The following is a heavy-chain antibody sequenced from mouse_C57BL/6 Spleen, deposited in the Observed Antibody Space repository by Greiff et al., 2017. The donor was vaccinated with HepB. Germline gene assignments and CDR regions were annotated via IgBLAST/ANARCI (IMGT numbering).Heavy chain of an antibody. CDR3: ARSGGGSGAFAY. J-gene: IGHJ3*01. Sequence: VQLQQPGAELVMPGASVKLSCKASGYTFTSYWMHWVKQRPGQGLEWIGEIDPSDSYTNYNQKFKGKSTLTVDKPSSTAYMQLSSLTSEDSAVYYCARSGGGSGAFAYWGQGTLVTVSA. CDR1: GYTFTSYW. V-gene: IGHV1-69*01. CDR2: IDPSDSYT. D-gene: IGHD3-1*01.